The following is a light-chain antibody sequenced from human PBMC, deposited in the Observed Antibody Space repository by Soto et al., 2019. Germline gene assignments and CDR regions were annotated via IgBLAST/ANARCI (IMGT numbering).Light chain of an antibody. CDR2: GAS. CDR3: QQYGSSPPT. J-gene: IGKJ3*01. CDR1: QSVSSSY. V-gene: IGKV3-20*01. Sequence: EIVLTQSPGTLSLSPGERATLSCRASQSVSSSYIAWYQQKPGQAPRLLIYGASSRATGIPDRFSGSGSGTDFTLTISRLEPEDFAVYYCQQYGSSPPTFGRGTKVDIK.